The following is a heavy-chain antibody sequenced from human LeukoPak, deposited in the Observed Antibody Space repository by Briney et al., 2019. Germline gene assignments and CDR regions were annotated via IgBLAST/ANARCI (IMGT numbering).Heavy chain of an antibody. V-gene: IGHV3-23*01. Sequence: GGTLRLSCAASGFTFSSYGMSWVRQAPGKGLEWVSAISGSGGSTYYADSVKGRFTISRDNSKNTLYLQMNSLRAEDTAVYYCAKSNGYGLVDIWGQGTMVTVSS. D-gene: IGHD3-10*01. CDR2: ISGSGGST. CDR1: GFTFSSYG. J-gene: IGHJ3*02. CDR3: AKSNGYGLVDI.